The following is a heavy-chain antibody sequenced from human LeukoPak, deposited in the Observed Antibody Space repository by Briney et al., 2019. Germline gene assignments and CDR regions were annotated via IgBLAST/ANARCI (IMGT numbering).Heavy chain of an antibody. CDR1: GFTFDDYA. CDR2: ISWDGGST. J-gene: IGHJ4*02. CDR3: AKDISVGATEGFCDY. D-gene: IGHD1-26*01. Sequence: GGSLRLSCAASGFTFDDYAMHWVRQAPGKGLEWVSLISWDGGSTYYADSVKGRFTISRDNSKNSLYLQMNSLRAEDTALYYCAKDISVGATEGFCDYWGQGTLVTVSS. V-gene: IGHV3-43D*03.